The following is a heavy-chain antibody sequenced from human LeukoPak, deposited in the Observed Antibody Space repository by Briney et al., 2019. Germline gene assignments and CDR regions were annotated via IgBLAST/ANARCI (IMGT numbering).Heavy chain of an antibody. J-gene: IGHJ4*02. CDR1: GFTFSSYG. Sequence: PGGSLRLSCVASGFTFSSYGMHWVRQAPGKGLEWVAVISYDGSNKYYADSVKGRFTISRDNAKNSLYLQMNSLRAEDSAVYYCARDFFHSDISRPFDYWGQGTLVTVSS. CDR3: ARDFFHSDISRPFDY. D-gene: IGHD3-3*02. V-gene: IGHV3-30*03. CDR2: ISYDGSNK.